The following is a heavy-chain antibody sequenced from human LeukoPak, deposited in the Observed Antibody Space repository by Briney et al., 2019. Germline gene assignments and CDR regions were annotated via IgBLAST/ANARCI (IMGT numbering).Heavy chain of an antibody. CDR1: GGSISSGSYF. J-gene: IGHJ5*02. V-gene: IGHV4-61*02. CDR2: IYTSGST. Sequence: KSSETLSLTCTVSGGSISSGSYFWSWIRQPAGKGLEWIGRIYTSGSTNYNPSLKSRVTISVDTSKNQFSLKLSSVTAADTAVYYCASQYSYGPNWFDPWGQGTLVTVSS. CDR3: ASQYSYGPNWFDP. D-gene: IGHD5-18*01.